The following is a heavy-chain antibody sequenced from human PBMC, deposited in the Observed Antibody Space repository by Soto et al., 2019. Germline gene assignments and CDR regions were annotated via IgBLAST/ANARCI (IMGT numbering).Heavy chain of an antibody. Sequence: SVKVSCKASGFTFTSSAVQWVRQARGQRLEWIGWIVVGSGNTNYAQKFQERVTITRDMSTSTAYMELSSLRSEDTAVYYCAAVGPQPTYYYYYGMDVWGQGTTVTVSS. CDR3: AAVGPQPTYYYYYGMDV. D-gene: IGHD6-13*01. J-gene: IGHJ6*02. CDR1: GFTFTSSA. CDR2: IVVGSGNT. V-gene: IGHV1-58*01.